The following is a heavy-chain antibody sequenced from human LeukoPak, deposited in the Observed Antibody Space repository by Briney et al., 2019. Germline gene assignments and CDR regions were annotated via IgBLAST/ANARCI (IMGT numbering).Heavy chain of an antibody. J-gene: IGHJ4*02. V-gene: IGHV3-30*02. CDR1: GFTFSSYG. CDR2: IRYDGSNK. CDR3: AKVQYSSSSRYYFDY. Sequence: GGSLRLSCAASGFTFSSYGMHWVRRAPGKGLEWVAFIRYDGSNKYYADSVKGRFTISRDNSKNTLYLQMNSLRAEDTAVYYCAKVQYSSSSRYYFDYWGQGTLVTVSS. D-gene: IGHD6-13*01.